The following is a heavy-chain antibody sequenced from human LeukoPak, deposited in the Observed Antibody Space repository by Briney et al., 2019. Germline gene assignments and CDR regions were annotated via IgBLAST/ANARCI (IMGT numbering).Heavy chain of an antibody. CDR3: ARGGIQGDYGDYAPPGYYYYYYMDV. CDR2: ISYDGSNK. Sequence: GGSLRLSCAASGFTFSSYGMHWVRQAPGKGLEWVAVISYDGSNKYYADSVKGRFTISRDNSKNTLYLQMNSLRAEDTAVYYCARGGIQGDYGDYAPPGYYYYYYMDVWGKGTTVTISS. J-gene: IGHJ6*03. V-gene: IGHV3-30*19. D-gene: IGHD4-17*01. CDR1: GFTFSSYG.